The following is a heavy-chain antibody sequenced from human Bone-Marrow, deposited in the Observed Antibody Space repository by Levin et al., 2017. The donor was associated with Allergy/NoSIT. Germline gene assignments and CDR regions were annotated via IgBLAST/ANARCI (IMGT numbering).Heavy chain of an antibody. CDR3: ARSRAYCGGDCYSGDQTPGASRASRDYYYYGMDV. J-gene: IGHJ6*02. D-gene: IGHD2-21*02. CDR2: ISSSSSTI. V-gene: IGHV3-48*04. Sequence: GGSLRLSCAASGFTFSSYSMNWVRQAPGKGLEWVSYISSSSSTIYYADSVKGRFTISRDNAKNSLYLQMNSLRAEDTAVYYCARSRAYCGGDCYSGDQTPGASRASRDYYYYGMDVWGQGTTVTVSS. CDR1: GFTFSSYS.